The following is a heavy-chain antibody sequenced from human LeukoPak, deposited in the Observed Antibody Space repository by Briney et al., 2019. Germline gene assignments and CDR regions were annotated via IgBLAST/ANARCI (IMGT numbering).Heavy chain of an antibody. V-gene: IGHV4-31*03. CDR1: GGSISSGGYY. Sequence: SQTLSLTCTVSGGSISSGGYYWSWLRQHPGKGLEWIGYIYYSGSTYYNPSLKSRVTISVDTSKNQFSLKLSSVTAADTAVYYCARAAGVTTTLRLFAYWGQGTLVTVSS. CDR3: ARAAGVTTTLRLFAY. D-gene: IGHD4-17*01. J-gene: IGHJ4*02. CDR2: IYYSGST.